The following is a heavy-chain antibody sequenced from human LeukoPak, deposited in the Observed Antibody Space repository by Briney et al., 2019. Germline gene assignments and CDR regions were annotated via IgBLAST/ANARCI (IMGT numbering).Heavy chain of an antibody. Sequence: GASVKVSCKASGYTFNAFPMHWVRQAPGQRPEWMGWINTGNGNTKSSQKLQGRVTMTTDTSTSTAYMELRSLRSDDTAVYYCARAPSTVTTPYYYYGMDVWGQGTTVTVSS. CDR2: INTGNGNT. CDR1: GYTFNAFP. CDR3: ARAPSTVTTPYYYYGMDV. D-gene: IGHD4-17*01. V-gene: IGHV1-3*04. J-gene: IGHJ6*02.